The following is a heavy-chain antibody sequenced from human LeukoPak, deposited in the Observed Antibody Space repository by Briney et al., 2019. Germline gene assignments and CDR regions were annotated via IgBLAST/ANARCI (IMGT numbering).Heavy chain of an antibody. D-gene: IGHD1-26*01. J-gene: IGHJ4*02. CDR3: AKDPLLFHQSGCFDY. CDR1: GFTFSSYG. CDR2: ISYDGSNK. V-gene: IGHV3-30*18. Sequence: GGSLRLSCAASGFTFSSYGMHWVRQAPGKGLEWVAVISYDGSNKYYADSVKGRFTISRDNSKNTLYLQMNSLRAEDTAVYYCAKDPLLFHQSGCFDYWGQGTLVTVSS.